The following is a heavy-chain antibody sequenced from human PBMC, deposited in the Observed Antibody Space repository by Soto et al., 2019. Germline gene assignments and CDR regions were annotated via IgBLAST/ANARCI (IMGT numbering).Heavy chain of an antibody. V-gene: IGHV3-23*01. CDR2: ISGSGGST. J-gene: IGHJ3*02. D-gene: IGHD5-12*01. Sequence: GGSLRLSCAASGFTFSSYAMSWVRQAPGKGLEWVSAISGSGGSTYYADSVKGRFTISRDNSKNTLYLQMNSLRAEDRAVYYCGKEGTRSGDGYNYAFDIWGQGTMVTVSS. CDR3: GKEGTRSGDGYNYAFDI. CDR1: GFTFSSYA.